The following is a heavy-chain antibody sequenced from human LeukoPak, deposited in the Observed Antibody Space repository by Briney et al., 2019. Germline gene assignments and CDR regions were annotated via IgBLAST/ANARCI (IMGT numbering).Heavy chain of an antibody. V-gene: IGHV3-48*03. D-gene: IGHD3-22*01. J-gene: IGHJ4*02. CDR1: GLTFWNSA. Sequence: PGGSLRLSCAASGLTFWNSAMSWVRRAPGKGLEWVSYISSSGSTIYYADSVKGRFTISRDNAKNSLYLQMNSLRAEDTAVYYCARARPGYYDSSGYYYRDYWGQGTLVTVSS. CDR2: ISSSGSTI. CDR3: ARARPGYYDSSGYYYRDY.